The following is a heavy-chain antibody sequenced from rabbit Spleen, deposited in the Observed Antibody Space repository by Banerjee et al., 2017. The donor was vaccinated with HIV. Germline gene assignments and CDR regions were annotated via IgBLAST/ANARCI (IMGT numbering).Heavy chain of an antibody. V-gene: IGHV1S45*01. CDR1: GFSFSSSYW. D-gene: IGHD1-1*01. J-gene: IGHJ4*01. Sequence: QEQVEESGGGLVKPEGSLTLTCTASGFSFSSSYWICWVRQAPGKGLEWIACIYAHSSGSTAYASWAKGRFTIAKTSSTTVTLQMTSLTVADTATYFCARDLVAVIGWNFNLWGQGTLVTVS. CDR2: IYAHSSGST. CDR3: ARDLVAVIGWNFNL.